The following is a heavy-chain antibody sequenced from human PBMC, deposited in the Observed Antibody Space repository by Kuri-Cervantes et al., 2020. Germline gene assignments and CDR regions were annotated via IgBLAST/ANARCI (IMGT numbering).Heavy chain of an antibody. Sequence: GESLKISCAASGFTFSSYSMNWVRQAPGKGLEWVSSISSSSSYIYYADSVKGRFTISRDNSKNTLYLQMNSLRAEDTAVYYCARDIYDSSGYYPDYWGQGTLVTVSS. CDR3: ARDIYDSSGYYPDY. CDR1: GFTFSSYS. V-gene: IGHV3-21*01. J-gene: IGHJ4*02. CDR2: ISSSSSYI. D-gene: IGHD3-22*01.